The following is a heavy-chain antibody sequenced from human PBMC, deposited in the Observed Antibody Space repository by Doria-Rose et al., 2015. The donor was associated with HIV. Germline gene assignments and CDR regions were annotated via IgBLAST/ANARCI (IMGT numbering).Heavy chain of an antibody. CDR3: ARIKSSRWYHKYYFDF. Sequence: QVTLEESGPVLVKPTETLTLTCTVSGVSLSSPGMGVSWIRQPPGKALGWLADIFSDDERSYKTSLKSRLTISRGTSKSQVVLTMTDMDPVDTATYYCARIKSSRWYHKYYFDFWGQGTLVIVSA. V-gene: IGHV2-26*01. D-gene: IGHD6-13*01. CDR1: GVSLSSPGMG. CDR2: IFSDDER. J-gene: IGHJ4*02.